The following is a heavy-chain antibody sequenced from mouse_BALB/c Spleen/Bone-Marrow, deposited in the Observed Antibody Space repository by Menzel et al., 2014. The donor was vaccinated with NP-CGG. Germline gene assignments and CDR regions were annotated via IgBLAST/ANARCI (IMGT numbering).Heavy chain of an antibody. J-gene: IGHJ1*01. CDR1: GNTFTSYD. CDR3: VRSRLRDWYFDV. D-gene: IGHD1-2*01. V-gene: IGHV1S56*01. Sequence: VQLQQSGVELVKPGASVKLSCKASGNTFTSYDINWVRQRPEQGLEWIGWIFPGDSTTKYNEKFKGKATLSTDKSSSTVHMQLSRLTSEDSAVYFCVRSRLRDWYFDVWDEGTTTAISS. CDR2: IFPGDSTT.